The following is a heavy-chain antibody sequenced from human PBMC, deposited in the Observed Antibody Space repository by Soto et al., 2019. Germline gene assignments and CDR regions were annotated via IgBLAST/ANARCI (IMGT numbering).Heavy chain of an antibody. D-gene: IGHD6-6*01. V-gene: IGHV1-3*01. Sequence: ASVKVSCKASGYTFTSYAMHWVRQAPGQRLEWMGWINAGNGNTKYSQKFQGRVTITRDTSASTAYMELSSLRSEDTAVYYCARDQAKGSSELPYYGMDVWGQGTTVTVSS. CDR3: ARDQAKGSSELPYYGMDV. J-gene: IGHJ6*02. CDR1: GYTFTSYA. CDR2: INAGNGNT.